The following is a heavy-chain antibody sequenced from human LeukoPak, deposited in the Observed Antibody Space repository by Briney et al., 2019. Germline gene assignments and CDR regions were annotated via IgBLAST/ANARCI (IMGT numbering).Heavy chain of an antibody. CDR1: GFTFSGHW. Sequence: GGSLRLACAASGFTFSGHWMSWVRQAPGKGLEWVANIKSDGSEKYYVDSVKGRFTISRDNAKNSLYLQMNSLRPEDTAVYYCARISRYGLDYWGQGTLVTDSS. CDR3: ARISRYGLDY. D-gene: IGHD3-16*01. CDR2: IKSDGSEK. V-gene: IGHV3-7*04. J-gene: IGHJ4*02.